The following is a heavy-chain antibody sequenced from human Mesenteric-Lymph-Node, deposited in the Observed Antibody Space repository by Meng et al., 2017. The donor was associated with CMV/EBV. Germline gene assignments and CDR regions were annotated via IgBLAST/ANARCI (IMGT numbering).Heavy chain of an antibody. CDR3: ARGGIGDDFDY. J-gene: IGHJ4*02. CDR1: GFTLSSYS. V-gene: IGHV3-21*01. CDR2: ISSSSSYI. D-gene: IGHD1-26*01. Sequence: GGSLRLSCAASGFTLSSYSMNWVRQAPGKGLEWVSSISSSSSYIYYADSVKGRFTISRDNAKNSLYLQMNSLRAEDTAVYYCARGGIGDDFDYWGQGTLVTVSS.